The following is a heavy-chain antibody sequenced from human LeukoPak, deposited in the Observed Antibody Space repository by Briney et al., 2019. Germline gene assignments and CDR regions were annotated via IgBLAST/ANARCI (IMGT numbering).Heavy chain of an antibody. Sequence: GASVKVSCKASGYTFTGYYMHWVRQAPGQGLEWMGWINPNSGGTNYAQKFQGRVTMTRDTSISTAYMELSRLRSDDTAVYYCARDRYILTGPDCYYGMDVWGQGTTVTVSS. J-gene: IGHJ6*02. CDR3: ARDRYILTGPDCYYGMDV. D-gene: IGHD3-9*01. CDR1: GYTFTGYY. CDR2: INPNSGGT. V-gene: IGHV1-2*02.